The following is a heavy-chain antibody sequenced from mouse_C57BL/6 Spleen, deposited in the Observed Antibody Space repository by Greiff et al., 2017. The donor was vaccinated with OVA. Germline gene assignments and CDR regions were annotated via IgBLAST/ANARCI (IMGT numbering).Heavy chain of an antibody. CDR3: ARYYYGSSPYFDV. CDR1: GFTFTDYY. D-gene: IGHD1-1*01. Sequence: EVKLQESGGGLVQPGGSLSLSCAASGFTFTDYYMSWVRQPPGKALEWLGFIRNKANGYTTEYSASVKGRFTISRDNSQSILYLQMNALRAEDSATYYCARYYYGSSPYFDVWGTGTTVTVSS. CDR2: IRNKANGYTT. V-gene: IGHV7-3*01. J-gene: IGHJ1*03.